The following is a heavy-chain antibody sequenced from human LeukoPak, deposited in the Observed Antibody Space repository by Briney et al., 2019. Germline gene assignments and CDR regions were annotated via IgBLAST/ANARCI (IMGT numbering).Heavy chain of an antibody. CDR1: GFTFSSYA. J-gene: IGHJ4*02. CDR2: ISSSADST. CDR3: AKPLEKYTYGGNFDY. V-gene: IGHV3-23*01. Sequence: AGSLRLSCEASGFTFSSYAMSWVRQAPGQGLAWVSVISSSADSTYYADSVKGRFTISRGNSKNTLYLQMNNLRAEDTAVYYCAKPLEKYTYGGNFDYWGQGLLVTVSS. D-gene: IGHD4-23*01.